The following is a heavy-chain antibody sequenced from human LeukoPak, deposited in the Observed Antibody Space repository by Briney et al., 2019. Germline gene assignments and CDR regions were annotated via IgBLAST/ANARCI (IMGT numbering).Heavy chain of an antibody. CDR2: ICTTGST. Sequence: SETLSLTCTVSGGSIYSYYWSWFRQPPGKGLEWIGYICTTGSTNYDPSLMSRVTISIDTSKSQFSLKLSSVTAADTAVYYCARHGYYYYMDVWGKGTTVTVSS. CDR3: ARHGYYYYMDV. CDR1: GGSIYSYY. J-gene: IGHJ6*03. V-gene: IGHV4-4*09.